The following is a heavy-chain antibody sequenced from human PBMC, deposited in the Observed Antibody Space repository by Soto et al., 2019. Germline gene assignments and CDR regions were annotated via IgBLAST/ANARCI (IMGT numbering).Heavy chain of an antibody. J-gene: IGHJ5*01. CDR3: AKDRDPDGIWTFDS. CDR2: IIGGDGDK. V-gene: IGHV3-23*01. D-gene: IGHD3-9*01. CDR1: GFTFRTFT. Sequence: EVQLLEHGGQLVQPGESLRLSCAASGFTFRTFTMNWVRQAPGKGLEWVSGIIGGDGDKFYSDSVKGRFTISRDNSKDMLLLEMSSLRVDHTAVYYCAKDRDPDGIWTFDSWVQGTLVTVSS.